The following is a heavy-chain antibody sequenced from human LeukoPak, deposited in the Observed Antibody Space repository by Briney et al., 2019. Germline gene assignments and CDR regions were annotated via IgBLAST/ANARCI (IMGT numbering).Heavy chain of an antibody. Sequence: GGSLRLPCAASGFTFSSYGMHWVRQAPGKGLEWVSSISSSSSYIYYADSVKGRFTISRDNAKNSLYLQMNSLRAEDTAVYYCARRYCSGGSCSVAKFFFDYWGQGTLVTVSS. CDR1: GFTFSSYG. V-gene: IGHV3-21*01. CDR3: ARRYCSGGSCSVAKFFFDY. D-gene: IGHD2-15*01. J-gene: IGHJ4*02. CDR2: ISSSSSYI.